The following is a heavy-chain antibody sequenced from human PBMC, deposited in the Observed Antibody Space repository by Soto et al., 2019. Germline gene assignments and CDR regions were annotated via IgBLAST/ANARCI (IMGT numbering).Heavy chain of an antibody. Sequence: PXGSVRLSFGASGFTFTRYSMNWVRQAPGKGLEWVSSISSTTNYIYYGDSMKGRFTISRDNAKNSLYLGMNSLRAEDTAVYYCARESEDLTSNFDYWGQGALVTVSS. J-gene: IGHJ4*02. CDR1: GFTFTRYS. V-gene: IGHV3-21*06. CDR2: ISSTTNYI. CDR3: ARESEDLTSNFDY.